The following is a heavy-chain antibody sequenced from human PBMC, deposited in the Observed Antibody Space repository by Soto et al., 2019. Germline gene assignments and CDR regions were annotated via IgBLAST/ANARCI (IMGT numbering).Heavy chain of an antibody. J-gene: IGHJ6*02. CDR1: GGTFSSHA. CDR2: IIPIFGTA. CDR3: AHGGGQERYGDYVVYYYGMDV. V-gene: IGHV1-69*13. D-gene: IGHD4-17*01. Sequence: ASVKVSCKASGGTFSSHAISWVRQAPGQGLEWMGGIIPIFGTANYAQKFQGRVTITADESTSTAYMELSSLRSEDTAVYYCAHGGGQERYGDYVVYYYGMDVWGQGTTVTVSS.